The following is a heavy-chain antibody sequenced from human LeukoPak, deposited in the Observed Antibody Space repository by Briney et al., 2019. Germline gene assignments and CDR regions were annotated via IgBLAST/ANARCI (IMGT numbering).Heavy chain of an antibody. CDR1: GFNFSSYS. CDR2: ISGSSSTR. J-gene: IGHJ3*02. Sequence: GGSLRLSCAASGFNFSSYSMNWVRQAPGKGLEWVSYISGSSSTRYYADSVKGRFTISRDNAKNSLYLQMNSLRAEDTSVYYCARYGDYGAFDIWGQGTMVTVSS. D-gene: IGHD4-17*01. CDR3: ARYGDYGAFDI. V-gene: IGHV3-48*01.